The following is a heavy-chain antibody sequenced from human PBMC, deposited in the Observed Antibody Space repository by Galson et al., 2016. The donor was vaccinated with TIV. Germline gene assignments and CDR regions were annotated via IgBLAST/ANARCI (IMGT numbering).Heavy chain of an antibody. CDR3: AKVVVGGGNNLILDY. Sequence: SLRLSCAASRFSLPTYWMSWLRQAPGKGLEWVSTIWGTGDDTHYADSVKGRFTISRDNSTNTLYLELNSLRSEDTAVYYWAKVVVGGGNNLILDYGGQGTLVTVSA. J-gene: IGHJ4*02. V-gene: IGHV3-23*01. CDR2: IWGTGDDT. CDR1: RFSLPTYW. D-gene: IGHD1/OR15-1a*01.